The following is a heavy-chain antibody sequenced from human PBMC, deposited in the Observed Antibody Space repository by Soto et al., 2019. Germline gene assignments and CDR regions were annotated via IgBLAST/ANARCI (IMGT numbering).Heavy chain of an antibody. CDR2: SRNKVNSYTT. V-gene: IGHV3-72*01. J-gene: IGHJ4*02. CDR1: GFTFSDDY. CDR3: VRSSRTTRDFDY. Sequence: GGSLRLSCVVSGFTFSDDYMYWVRQAPGKGLEWVGRSRNKVNSYTTEYAASVKGRFTVSRDDSKNSLYLQMNSLKTEDTAVYYCVRSSRTTRDFDYWGQGTLVTVSS. D-gene: IGHD1-1*01.